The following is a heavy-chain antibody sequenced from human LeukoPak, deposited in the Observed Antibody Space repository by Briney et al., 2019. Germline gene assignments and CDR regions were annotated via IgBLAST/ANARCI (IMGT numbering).Heavy chain of an antibody. Sequence: SETLSLTCTVSGASITSYYWSWVRQPPGKGLEWIGYIYYSGTTNYNPSLKSRVTISVDTSKNQFSLQMSSVTAADTAVYYCARDHTVTTGWFDPWGQGTLVTVSS. D-gene: IGHD4-17*01. J-gene: IGHJ5*02. CDR1: GASITSYY. CDR2: IYYSGTT. CDR3: ARDHTVTTGWFDP. V-gene: IGHV4-59*01.